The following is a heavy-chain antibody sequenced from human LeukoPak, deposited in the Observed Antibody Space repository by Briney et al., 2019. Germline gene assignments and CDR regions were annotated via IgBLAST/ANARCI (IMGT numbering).Heavy chain of an antibody. CDR3: AKGSHYYDTSPGDFQH. V-gene: IGHV3-23*01. D-gene: IGHD3-22*01. Sequence: GGSLRLSCAASGFTFSSYAMSWVRQAPGKGLEWVSAISGSGGSTYYADSVKGRFTISRDNSKNTLYLQTNSLRAEDTAVYYCAKGSHYYDTSPGDFQHWGQGTLVTVSS. J-gene: IGHJ1*01. CDR1: GFTFSSYA. CDR2: ISGSGGST.